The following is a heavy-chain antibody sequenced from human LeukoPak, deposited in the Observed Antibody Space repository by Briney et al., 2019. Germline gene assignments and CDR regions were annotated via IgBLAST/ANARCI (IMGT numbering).Heavy chain of an antibody. V-gene: IGHV3-7*03. Sequence: PGGSLRLSCAASGFIFKDYWMIWARQAPGKGLEWVANIKQDGSEKYYVDSVKGRFTISRDNAKNSLYLQMNTLRAEDTAMYYCAKDAQPRSRWFDPWGQGTLVTVSS. J-gene: IGHJ5*02. D-gene: IGHD3-16*01. CDR1: GFIFKDYW. CDR2: IKQDGSEK. CDR3: AKDAQPRSRWFDP.